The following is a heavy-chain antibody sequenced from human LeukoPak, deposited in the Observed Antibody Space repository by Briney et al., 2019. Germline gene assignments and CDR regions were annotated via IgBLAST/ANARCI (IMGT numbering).Heavy chain of an antibody. CDR1: GFTFSSSA. CDR3: AKGPLLWN. D-gene: IGHD2/OR15-2a*01. V-gene: IGHV3-23*01. CDR2: ISGSGGST. Sequence: GGSLRLSCAASGFTFSSSAANWVRQAPGKGLEWVSAISGSGGSTYYADSVKGRFTISRDNSRNTLYLQMNSLRAEDTAVYYCAKGPLLWNWGQGTLVTVSS. J-gene: IGHJ4*02.